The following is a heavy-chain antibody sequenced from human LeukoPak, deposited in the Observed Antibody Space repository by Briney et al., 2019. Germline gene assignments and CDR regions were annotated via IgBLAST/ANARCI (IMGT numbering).Heavy chain of an antibody. CDR2: INHSGST. CDR1: GGSFSGYY. J-gene: IGHJ4*02. CDR3: ASWYYYGSGSYRVFDY. Sequence: SETLSLTCAVYGGSFSGYYWSWIRQPPGKGLEWIGEINHSGSTNYNPSLKSRVTISVDTSKNQFSLKLSSVTAADTAVYYCASWYYYGSGSYRVFDYWGQGTLVTVSS. V-gene: IGHV4-34*01. D-gene: IGHD3-10*01.